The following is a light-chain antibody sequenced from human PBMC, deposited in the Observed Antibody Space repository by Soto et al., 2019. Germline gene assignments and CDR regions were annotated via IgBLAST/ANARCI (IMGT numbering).Light chain of an antibody. CDR2: DTS. V-gene: IGKV3-11*01. CDR3: QQLLNCPYT. Sequence: EIVLTQSPATLSLSPGERATLSCRASQSVSSYLVWFQQKPGQPPRLLIYDTSNKATGIPARFSGSGSGTVFNLTISNLHPEYFAVYYFQQLLNCPYTFGQGINQEIK. CDR1: QSVSSY. J-gene: IGKJ2*01.